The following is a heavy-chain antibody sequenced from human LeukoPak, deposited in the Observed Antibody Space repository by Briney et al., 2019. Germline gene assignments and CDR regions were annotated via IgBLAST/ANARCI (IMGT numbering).Heavy chain of an antibody. CDR2: ISSSGSTI. J-gene: IGHJ4*02. V-gene: IGHV3-48*03. CDR3: ARGDSGSYYFNY. Sequence: GGSLRLSCAASGFTFSSYEMNWVRQAPGKGLEWVSYISSSGSTIYYADSVKGRFTISRDDAKNSLYLQMNSLRAEDTAVYYCARGDSGSYYFNYWGQGTLVTVSS. D-gene: IGHD1-26*01. CDR1: GFTFSSYE.